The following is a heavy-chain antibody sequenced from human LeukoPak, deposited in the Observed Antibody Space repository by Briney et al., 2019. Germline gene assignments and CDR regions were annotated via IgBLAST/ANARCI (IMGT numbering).Heavy chain of an antibody. CDR1: GFTFSSYA. J-gene: IGHJ5*02. V-gene: IGHV3-23*01. D-gene: IGHD6-19*01. CDR3: AKDRGGAVAGPQRDWFDL. CDR2: ISGSGGST. Sequence: GGSLRLSCAASGFTFSSYAMSWVRQAPGKGLEWVSAISGSGGSTYYADSVKGRFTISRDNSKNTLYLQMNSLRAEDTAVYYCAKDRGGAVAGPQRDWFDLWGQGTLVTVSS.